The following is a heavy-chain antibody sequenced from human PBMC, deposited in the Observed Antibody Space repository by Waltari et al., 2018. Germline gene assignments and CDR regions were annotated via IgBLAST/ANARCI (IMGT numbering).Heavy chain of an antibody. CDR2: IWFDGSDK. CDR1: GFTFSNFG. Sequence: QVNLVESGGGVVQPGGSLRLPCAAPGFTFSNFGMHWVRQAPGKGREWVALIWFDGSDKFYADSVRGRFTISRDNSARTLYLDMDSLRLDDTAMYYCAKDAFGNTYLDFWGQGTLVTVSS. D-gene: IGHD2-2*02. J-gene: IGHJ4*02. CDR3: AKDAFGNTYLDF. V-gene: IGHV3-30*02.